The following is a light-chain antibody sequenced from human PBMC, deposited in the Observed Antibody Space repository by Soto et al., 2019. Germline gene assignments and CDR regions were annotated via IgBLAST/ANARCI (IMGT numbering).Light chain of an antibody. CDR1: QSVSSSY. CDR2: GAS. CDR3: QQYGSSPPGAT. V-gene: IGKV3-20*01. J-gene: IGKJ3*01. Sequence: EIVLTQSPGTLSLSPGERATLSCRASQSVSSSYLAWYQQKPGQAPRLLIYGASSRATGIPDRFSGSGSGTDFTLTISRLEPEDFAVYNCQQYGSSPPGATFGPGTKVDIK.